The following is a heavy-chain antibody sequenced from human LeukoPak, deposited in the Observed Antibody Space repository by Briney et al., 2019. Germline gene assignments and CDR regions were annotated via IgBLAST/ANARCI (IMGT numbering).Heavy chain of an antibody. Sequence: AETLSLTCTVSGDSIRRDNYYWGWIRQPPGKGLEWIGSIYYSGSTYYNPSLKSRVSISVDPSKSQFSLKLTSVTAADTAVYYCATHPLLDYWGQGSLVTVSS. CDR2: IYYSGST. CDR1: GDSIRRDNYY. CDR3: ATHPLLDY. D-gene: IGHD3-16*02. V-gene: IGHV4-39*01. J-gene: IGHJ4*02.